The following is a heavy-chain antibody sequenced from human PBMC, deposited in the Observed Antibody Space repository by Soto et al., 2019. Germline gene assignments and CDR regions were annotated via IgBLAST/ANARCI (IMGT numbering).Heavy chain of an antibody. D-gene: IGHD1-26*01. J-gene: IGHJ4*02. Sequence: QVQLVQSGAEVKKPGASVKVSCKASGYTFTSYGISWVRQAPGQGLEWMGLISAYNGNTNYGQKLQGRVTMTTDTSTSTAYMELRSLRSDDAAVYYCAREGGVGTRPPNFDYWGQGTLVTVSS. CDR1: GYTFTSYG. CDR2: ISAYNGNT. V-gene: IGHV1-18*04. CDR3: AREGGVGTRPPNFDY.